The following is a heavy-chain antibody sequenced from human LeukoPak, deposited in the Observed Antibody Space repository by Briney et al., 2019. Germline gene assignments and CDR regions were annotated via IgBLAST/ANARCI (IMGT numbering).Heavy chain of an antibody. CDR1: GGSISSGRYY. J-gene: IGHJ4*02. D-gene: IGHD6-13*01. V-gene: IGHV4-61*02. CDR2: INTSGTT. Sequence: SQTLSLTCTVSGGSISSGRYYWSWIRQSAGKGLQWIGRINTSGTTNYNPSLKSRVTISLDTSKNQFPLRLNSVTAADTALYYCVRDSTTTWYGQDYWGQGTLVIVSS. CDR3: VRDSTTTWYGQDY.